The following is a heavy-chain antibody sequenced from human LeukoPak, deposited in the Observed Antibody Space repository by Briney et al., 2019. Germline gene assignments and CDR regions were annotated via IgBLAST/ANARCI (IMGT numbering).Heavy chain of an antibody. CDR3: ARVAWPHYFDY. CDR2: IKEDGSEK. CDR1: GFTLSSCW. V-gene: IGHV3-7*01. D-gene: IGHD2-21*01. Sequence: AESLRLSCPASGFTLSSCWMSWVRQAPGKWLEWVGNIKEDGSEKYYVDSVKGRFTISRDNAKNALYLRMDSLSAEDTAVYYCARVAWPHYFDYWGQGTLVTVSS. J-gene: IGHJ4*02.